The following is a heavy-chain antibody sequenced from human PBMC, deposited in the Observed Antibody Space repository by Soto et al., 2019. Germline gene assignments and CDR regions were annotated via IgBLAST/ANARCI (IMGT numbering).Heavy chain of an antibody. CDR3: ARDGDYYDSSGFQRDYHYYGMDV. CDR2: IIPMLGIA. V-gene: IGHV1-69*01. J-gene: IGHJ6*02. D-gene: IGHD3-22*01. Sequence: GQLVQSGAEVKKPGSSVKVSCQASGGSFSDYAISWGRQAPGQGLEWMGGIIPMLGIADNAQKFQGRVIITADEYTSTVYMELSSLRSEDTAVYYCARDGDYYDSSGFQRDYHYYGMDVWGQGTTVTVAS. CDR1: GGSFSDYA.